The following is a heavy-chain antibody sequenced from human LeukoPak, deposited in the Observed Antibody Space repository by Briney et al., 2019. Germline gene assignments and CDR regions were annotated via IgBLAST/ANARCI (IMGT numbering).Heavy chain of an antibody. V-gene: IGHV4-59*01. CDR1: AGSISSDS. D-gene: IGHD3-10*01. Sequence: EASETLSLTCTVSAGSISSDSWNWIRQPPGQGLEWIGYINHSGSTNYNPSLKSRVTISVDTSKNQFSLKLSSVTAADTTVNYCARVEILWFGELLYHWYFDLWGRGTLVTVSS. CDR3: ARVEILWFGELLYHWYFDL. CDR2: INHSGST. J-gene: IGHJ2*01.